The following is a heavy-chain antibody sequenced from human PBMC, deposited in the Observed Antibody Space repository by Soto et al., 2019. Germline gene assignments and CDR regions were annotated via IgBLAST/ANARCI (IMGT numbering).Heavy chain of an antibody. J-gene: IGHJ4*02. CDR2: IIPIFGTA. CDR3: ARRGKDYGDGEGDY. CDR1: GGTFSSYA. Sequence: QVQLVQSGAEVKKPGSSVKVSCKASGGTFSSYAISWVRQAPGQGLEWMGGIIPIFGTANYAQKFQGRVTXXAXEXXSTAYMELSSLRSEDTAVYYCARRGKDYGDGEGDYWGQGTLVTVSS. V-gene: IGHV1-69*12. D-gene: IGHD4-17*01.